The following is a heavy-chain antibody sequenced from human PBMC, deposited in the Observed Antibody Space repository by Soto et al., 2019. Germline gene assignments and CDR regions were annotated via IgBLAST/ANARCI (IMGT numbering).Heavy chain of an antibody. CDR2: INPNSGVT. D-gene: IGHD2-2*01. V-gene: IGHV1-2*02. CDR3: AREFTSSRFDY. Sequence: QVQLVQSGAEVKRPGASVKVSCKASGYTFTGNYMHWVRQAPGQGLEWMGWINPNSGVTHYAQKFQGXXTXTKXTSTSTTYMEVRSLKSDDTAVYYCAREFTSSRFDYWGQGSLVTVPS. CDR1: GYTFTGNY. J-gene: IGHJ4*02.